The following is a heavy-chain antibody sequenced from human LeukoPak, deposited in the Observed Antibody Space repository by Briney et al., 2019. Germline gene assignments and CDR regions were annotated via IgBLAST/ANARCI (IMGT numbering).Heavy chain of an antibody. Sequence: SETLSLTCAVYGGSFSGYYWSWIRQPPGKGLEWIGEINHSGSTNYNPSLKSRVTISVDTSKNQFSLKLSSVTAADTAVYYCARGRRSCWYLHWGQGTLVTVSS. CDR1: GGSFSGYY. D-gene: IGHD6-19*01. V-gene: IGHV4-34*01. J-gene: IGHJ1*01. CDR3: ARGRRSCWYLH. CDR2: INHSGST.